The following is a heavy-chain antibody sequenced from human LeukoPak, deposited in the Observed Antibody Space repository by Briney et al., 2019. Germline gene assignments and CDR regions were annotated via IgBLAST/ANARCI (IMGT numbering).Heavy chain of an antibody. CDR1: GFTFSRFS. J-gene: IGHJ4*02. V-gene: IGHV3-48*01. D-gene: IGHD1-26*01. CDR2: ISSSISNK. CDR3: ARLPVSQRGFDF. Sequence: PVGCLRLSCAASGFTFSRFSMSWVRQAPGKGLEWGSYISSSISNKYYAGSVKGRFTISRDNAKNSVYLQRNSLRAEDTAVYYCARLPVSQRGFDFWGQGSLVTVSS.